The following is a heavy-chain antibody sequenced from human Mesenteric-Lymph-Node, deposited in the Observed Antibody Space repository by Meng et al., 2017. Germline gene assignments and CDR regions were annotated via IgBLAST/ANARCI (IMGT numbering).Heavy chain of an antibody. CDR2: IYYSGST. CDR3: ARASYGSGSPLGESWFDP. V-gene: IGHV4-31*01. CDR1: GGSISSGDYY. Sequence: VQVQGSGPGLVQPSQTLSLTCTVSGGSISSGDYYWSWIRQHPGKGLEWIGYIYYSGSTYYNPSLKSLVTISVDTSKNQFSLKLSSVTAADTAVYYCARASYGSGSPLGESWFDPWGQGTLVTVSS. D-gene: IGHD3-10*01. J-gene: IGHJ5*02.